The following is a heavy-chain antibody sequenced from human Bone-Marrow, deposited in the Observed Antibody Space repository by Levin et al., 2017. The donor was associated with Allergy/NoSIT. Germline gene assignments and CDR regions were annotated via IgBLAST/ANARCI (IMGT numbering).Heavy chain of an antibody. CDR2: ISAYNGNT. CDR1: GYTFTSYG. Sequence: GESLKISCKASGYTFTSYGISWVRQAPGQGLEWMGCISAYNGNTNYAQNLQGRVTITTDTSTSTPYMELRSLRSDDTAVYFCARGFRRAGSYGMDDWGQGTTVTVSS. CDR3: ARGFRRAGSYGMDD. J-gene: IGHJ6*02. V-gene: IGHV1-18*01.